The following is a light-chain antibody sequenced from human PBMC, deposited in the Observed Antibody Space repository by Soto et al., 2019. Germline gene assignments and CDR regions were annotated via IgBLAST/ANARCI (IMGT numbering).Light chain of an antibody. CDR3: SSYTSSSTLV. Sequence: QSALTQPPSVSGSPGQSVTISCTGTSSDVGSYNRVSWYQQPPGTAPKLMIYEVRNRPSGVPDRFSGSKSGNTASLTIFGLQAEDEADYYCSSYTSSSTLVFGGGTKLTVL. V-gene: IGLV2-18*02. CDR1: SSDVGSYNR. J-gene: IGLJ2*01. CDR2: EVR.